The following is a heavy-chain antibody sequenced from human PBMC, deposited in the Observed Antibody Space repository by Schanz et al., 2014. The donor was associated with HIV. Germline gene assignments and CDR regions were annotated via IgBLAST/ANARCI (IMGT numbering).Heavy chain of an antibody. CDR2: ISYDGRKK. D-gene: IGHD6-6*01. CDR3: ASTIYPYSSSSDYYYGMDV. CDR1: GLTFSSYG. V-gene: IGHV3-30*03. J-gene: IGHJ6*02. Sequence: QVQLVESGGGVVQPGRSLRLSCAGSGLTFSSYGMHWVRQAPGKGLEWVAVISYDGRKKHYADSVKGRFTVSRDNSKKTLYLQMNSLRAEDTAVYYCASTIYPYSSSSDYYYGMDVWGQGTTVSVSS.